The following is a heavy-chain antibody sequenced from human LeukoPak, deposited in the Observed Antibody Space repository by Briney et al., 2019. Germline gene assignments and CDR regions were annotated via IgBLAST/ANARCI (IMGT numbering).Heavy chain of an antibody. CDR1: GGSIRGFY. J-gene: IGHJ4*02. CDR2: FDNSGGS. D-gene: IGHD3/OR15-3a*01. CDR3: ARWNYDIWIGHRYFDY. Sequence: PSETLSLTCNVSGGSIRGFYWAWIRQPPGKGLEWIGYFDNSGGSNYNPALESRVIISVDTSKNQFSLKLRSLTAADTAVYYCARWNYDIWIGHRYFDYWGQGTLVIVSS. V-gene: IGHV4-59*01.